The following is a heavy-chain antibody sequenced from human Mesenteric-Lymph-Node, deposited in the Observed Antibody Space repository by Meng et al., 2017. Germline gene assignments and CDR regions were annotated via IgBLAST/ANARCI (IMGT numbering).Heavy chain of an antibody. CDR1: GFTVSSNY. Sequence: GESLKISCAASGFTVSSNYMSWVRQAPGKGLEWVSVIYSGGSTYYADSVKGRFTISRHNSKNTLYLQMNSLRAEDTAVYYCARGSGYYFDYWGQGTRVTGSS. CDR3: ARGSGYYFDY. D-gene: IGHD3-10*01. J-gene: IGHJ4*02. V-gene: IGHV3-53*04. CDR2: IYSGGST.